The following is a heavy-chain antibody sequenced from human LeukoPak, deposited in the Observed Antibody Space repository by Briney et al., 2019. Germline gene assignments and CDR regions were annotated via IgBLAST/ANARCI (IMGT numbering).Heavy chain of an antibody. Sequence: PSETLSLTCTVSGGSISSGSYYWSWIRQPAGKGLEWIGRIYTSGSTNYNPSLKSRVTISVDTSKNQFSLKLSSVTAADTAVYYCARTPLARGGYDFWSGEYDAFDIWGQGTMVTVSS. CDR1: GGSISSGSYY. CDR3: ARTPLARGGYDFWSGEYDAFDI. J-gene: IGHJ3*02. CDR2: IYTSGST. D-gene: IGHD3-3*01. V-gene: IGHV4-61*02.